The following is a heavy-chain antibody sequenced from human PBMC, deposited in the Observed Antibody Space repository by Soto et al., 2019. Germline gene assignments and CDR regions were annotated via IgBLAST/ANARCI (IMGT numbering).Heavy chain of an antibody. CDR1: GGTFSSYA. J-gene: IGHJ6*02. V-gene: IGHV1-69*01. Sequence: QVQLVQSGAEVKKPGSSVKVSCKASGGTFSSYAISWVRQAPGQGLEWMGGIIPIFGTANYAQKFQGRVTITADESTRTAYMELSRLRAEDTAVYYCARVWDYSGSYYYYYGMGVWGQGTTVTVSS. CDR2: IIPIFGTA. CDR3: ARVWDYSGSYYYYYGMGV. D-gene: IGHD1-26*01.